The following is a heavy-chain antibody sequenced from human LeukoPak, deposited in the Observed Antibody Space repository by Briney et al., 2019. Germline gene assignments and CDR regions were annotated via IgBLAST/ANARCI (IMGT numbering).Heavy chain of an antibody. CDR2: IYSGGST. CDR3: ARDNAVSDY. Sequence: GGSLRLSCAASGFTFSSYWMSWVRQAPGKGLEWVSVIYSGGSTYYADSVKGRFTISRDNSKNTLYLQMNSLRAEDTAVYYCARDNAVSDYWGQGTLVTVSS. J-gene: IGHJ4*02. CDR1: GFTFSSYW. V-gene: IGHV3-53*01.